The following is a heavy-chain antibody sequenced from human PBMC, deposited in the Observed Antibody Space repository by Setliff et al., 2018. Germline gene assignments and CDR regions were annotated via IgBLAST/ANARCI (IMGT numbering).Heavy chain of an antibody. CDR1: GGSFSGYY. D-gene: IGHD3-10*01. CDR3: ARAPRRGMVRGANNWFDP. CDR2: ITHSGST. Sequence: SETLSLTCAVYGGSFSGYYWSWIRQPPGKGLEWIGEITHSGSTNYNPSLKSRVTISVDTSKNQFSLKLSSVTAADTAVYYCARAPRRGMVRGANNWFDPWGQGTPVTVSS. J-gene: IGHJ5*02. V-gene: IGHV4-34*01.